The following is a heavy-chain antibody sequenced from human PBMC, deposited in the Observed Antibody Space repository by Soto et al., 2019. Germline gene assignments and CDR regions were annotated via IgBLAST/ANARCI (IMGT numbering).Heavy chain of an antibody. Sequence: SVKVSCKASGGTFSSYAISCVRRAPVQGLEWMGGIIPIFGTANYAQKFQGRVTITADESTSTAYMELSSLRSEDTAVYYCAREVAAGHGGGYWGQGTLVTVSS. CDR1: GGTFSSYA. CDR3: AREVAAGHGGGY. CDR2: IIPIFGTA. V-gene: IGHV1-69*13. J-gene: IGHJ4*02. D-gene: IGHD2-15*01.